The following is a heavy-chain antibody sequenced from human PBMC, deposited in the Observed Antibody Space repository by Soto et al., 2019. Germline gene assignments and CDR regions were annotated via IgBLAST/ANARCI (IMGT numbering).Heavy chain of an antibody. J-gene: IGHJ4*02. CDR3: ARVIVVVPAAHRGGVDY. CDR2: ISGSGGST. Sequence: GSLRLSCAASGFTFSSYAMSWVRQAPGKGLEWVSAISGSGGSTYYADSVKGRFTISRDNSKNTLYLQMNSLRAEDTAVYYCARVIVVVPAAHRGGVDYWGQGTLVTVSS. CDR1: GFTFSSYA. V-gene: IGHV3-23*01. D-gene: IGHD2-2*01.